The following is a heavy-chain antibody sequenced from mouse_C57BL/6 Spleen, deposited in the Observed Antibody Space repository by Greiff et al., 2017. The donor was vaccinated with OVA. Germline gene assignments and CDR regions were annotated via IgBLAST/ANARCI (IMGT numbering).Heavy chain of an antibody. CDR3: TRVGSSGPYAMDY. J-gene: IGHJ4*01. CDR1: GYTFTDYE. D-gene: IGHD3-2*02. V-gene: IGHV1-15*01. CDR2: IDPETGGT. Sequence: QVQLQQSGAELVRPGASVTLSCKASGYTFTDYEMHWVKQTPVHGLEWIGAIDPETGGTAYNQKFKGKAILTADKSSSTAYMELRRLTSEDSAVYYCTRVGSSGPYAMDYWGQGTSVTVSS.